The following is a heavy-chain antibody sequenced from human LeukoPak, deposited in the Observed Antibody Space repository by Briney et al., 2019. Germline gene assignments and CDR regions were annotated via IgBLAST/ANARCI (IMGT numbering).Heavy chain of an antibody. Sequence: PSETLSLTCAVSGGSISSSNWWSWVRQPPGKGLEWIGEIYHSGSTNYNPSLKSRVTISVDKSKNQFSLKLSSVTAADTAVYYCARFHRGYSYGYSYFDHWGQGTLVTVSS. CDR1: GGSISSSNW. D-gene: IGHD5-18*01. J-gene: IGHJ4*02. CDR2: IYHSGST. CDR3: ARFHRGYSYGYSYFDH. V-gene: IGHV4-4*02.